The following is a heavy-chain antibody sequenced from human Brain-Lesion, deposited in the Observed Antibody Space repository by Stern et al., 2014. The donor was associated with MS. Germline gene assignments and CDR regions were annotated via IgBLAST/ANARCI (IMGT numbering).Heavy chain of an antibody. V-gene: IGHV1-2*02. CDR3: ARGYYGSGRPQKGMDV. CDR1: GYTFTGYY. J-gene: IGHJ6*02. CDR2: INPNSGGT. Sequence: QMQPVQSGAEVKKPGASVKVSCKASGYTFTGYYMYWVRQAPGQGLEWMGWINPNSGGTHYAQKFQGRVTMTRDTSITTAYMELSRLRSDDTAVYYCARGYYGSGRPQKGMDVWGQGTTVTVSS. D-gene: IGHD3-10*01.